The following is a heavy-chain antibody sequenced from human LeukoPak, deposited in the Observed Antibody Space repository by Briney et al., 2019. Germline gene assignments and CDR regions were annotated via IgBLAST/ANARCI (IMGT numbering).Heavy chain of an antibody. CDR3: ARSYSSSWSGFDP. CDR1: GYSFTTYW. CDR2: IYPGDSDT. V-gene: IGHV5-51*01. D-gene: IGHD6-13*01. Sequence: GESLKISCKGSGYSFTTYWIGWVRQMPGKGLEWMGIIYPGDSDTRYSPSSQGQVTISADKSISTAYLQWSSLKASDTAIYYCARSYSSSWSGFDPWGQGTLVTVSS. J-gene: IGHJ5*02.